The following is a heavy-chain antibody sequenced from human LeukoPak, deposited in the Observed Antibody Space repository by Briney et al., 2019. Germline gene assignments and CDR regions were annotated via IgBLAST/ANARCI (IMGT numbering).Heavy chain of an antibody. CDR3: ARVGYSYGGPYYFDY. V-gene: IGHV4-59*01. CDR2: IYYSGST. D-gene: IGHD5-18*01. J-gene: IGHJ4*02. CDR1: GGSISSYY. Sequence: SETLSLTCTVSGGSISSYYWSSIRQPPGKGLEWIGYIYYSGSTNYNPSLKSRVTISVDTSKNQFSLKLSSVTAADTAVYYCARVGYSYGGPYYFDYWGQGTLVTVSS.